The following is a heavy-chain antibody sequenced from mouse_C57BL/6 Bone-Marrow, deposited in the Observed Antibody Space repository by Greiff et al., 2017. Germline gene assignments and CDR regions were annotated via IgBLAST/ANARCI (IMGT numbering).Heavy chain of an antibody. CDR2: IYPGDGDT. CDR1: GYAFSSYW. D-gene: IGHD4-1*01. V-gene: IGHV1-80*01. CDR3: ARRVETGTLDY. J-gene: IGHJ2*01. Sequence: QVQLQQSGAELVKPGASVKISCKASGYAFSSYWMNWVKQRPGKGLEWIGQIYPGDGDTNYNGKFKGKATLTADKSSSTAYMQLSSLTSEDSAVYFCARRVETGTLDYWGQGTTLTVSS.